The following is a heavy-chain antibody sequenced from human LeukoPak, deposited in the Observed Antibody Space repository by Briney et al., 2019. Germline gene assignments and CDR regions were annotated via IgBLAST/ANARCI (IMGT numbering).Heavy chain of an antibody. Sequence: GGSLRLSCAASGFTFNTYTMNWVRQAPGKGLEWVSSISSGTSYIYYADSVKGRFTISRDNAKNSLYLQMNSLRAEDTAMYYCARDPTSSWETAFDIWGQGTMVTVSS. J-gene: IGHJ3*02. V-gene: IGHV3-21*01. CDR1: GFTFNTYT. CDR2: ISSGTSYI. CDR3: ARDPTSSWETAFDI. D-gene: IGHD1-26*01.